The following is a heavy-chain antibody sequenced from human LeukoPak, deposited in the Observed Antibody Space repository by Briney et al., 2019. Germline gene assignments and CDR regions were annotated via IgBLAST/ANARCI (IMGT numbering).Heavy chain of an antibody. J-gene: IGHJ4*02. CDR3: ATLEEAGDY. CDR2: ISSSNSYI. V-gene: IGHV3-21*01. Sequence: GGSLRLSCAASGFTFSSYSMNWARQAPGKGLEWVSSISSSNSYIYYADSVKGRFTISRDNAKNSLYLQMNSLRAEDTAVYYCATLEEAGDYWGQGTLVTVSS. CDR1: GFTFSSYS. D-gene: IGHD1-1*01.